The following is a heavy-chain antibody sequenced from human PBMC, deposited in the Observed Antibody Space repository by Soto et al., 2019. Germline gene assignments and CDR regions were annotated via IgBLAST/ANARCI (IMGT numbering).Heavy chain of an antibody. CDR3: ARTKSPAYISGWEPHYFDY. J-gene: IGHJ4*02. CDR2: IIPIFSTA. V-gene: IGHV1-69*13. CDR1: GGTFSSYA. Sequence: ASVKVSCKASGGTFSSYATNWVRQAPGQGLEWMGGIIPIFSTANYAQKFQGRVTITADESTSTAYMELSSLRSEDTAVYYCARTKSPAYISGWEPHYFDYWGQGTLVTVSS. D-gene: IGHD6-19*01.